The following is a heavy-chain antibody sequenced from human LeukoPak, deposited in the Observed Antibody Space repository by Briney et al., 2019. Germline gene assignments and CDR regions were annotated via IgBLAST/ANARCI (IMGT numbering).Heavy chain of an antibody. J-gene: IGHJ3*02. CDR3: ARHATEWLRFDAFDI. CDR2: IYHSGST. D-gene: IGHD5-12*01. Sequence: SETLSLTCTVSGYSISSGYYWGWIRQPPGKGLEWIGSIYHSGSTYYNPSLKSRVTISVDTSKNQFSLKLSSVAAADTAVYYCARHATEWLRFDAFDIWGQGTMVTVSS. CDR1: GYSISSGYY. V-gene: IGHV4-38-2*02.